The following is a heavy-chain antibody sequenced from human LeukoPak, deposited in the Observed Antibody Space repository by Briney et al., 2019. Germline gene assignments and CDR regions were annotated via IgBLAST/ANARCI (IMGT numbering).Heavy chain of an antibody. CDR1: GFTFSNYG. J-gene: IGHJ4*02. D-gene: IGHD6-19*01. CDR2: IRFDGSNK. CDR3: AKTRRRAVAANFDF. Sequence: GGSLRLSCAASGFTFSNYGVHWVRQAPGKGLEWVSFIRFDGSNKYYADSVKGRFTISRDSSKNTLYLQMNSLRADDTAVYFCAKTRRRAVAANFDFWGQGALVTVSS. V-gene: IGHV3-30*02.